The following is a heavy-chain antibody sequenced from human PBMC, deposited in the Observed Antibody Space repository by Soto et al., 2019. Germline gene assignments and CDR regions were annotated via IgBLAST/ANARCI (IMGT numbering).Heavy chain of an antibody. CDR1: GGSFSSSSYY. J-gene: IGHJ4*02. CDR3: ASRYGPTEFDH. Sequence: SETLSLTCTVSGGSFSSSSYYWGWIRQPPGKGLEWIGSIYYSGSTYYNPSLKSRVTISVDTSKNQFSLKLSSVTAADTAVYYSASRYGPTEFDHRGQGSLVTVSS. D-gene: IGHD3-9*01. V-gene: IGHV4-39*01. CDR2: IYYSGST.